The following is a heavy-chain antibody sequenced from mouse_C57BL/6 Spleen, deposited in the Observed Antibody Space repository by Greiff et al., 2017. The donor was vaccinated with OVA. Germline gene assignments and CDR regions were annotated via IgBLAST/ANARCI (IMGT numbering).Heavy chain of an antibody. D-gene: IGHD2-4*01. J-gene: IGHJ3*01. CDR3: AREAYDYDSWFAY. Sequence: QVQLKQSGPELVKPGASVKISCKASGYSFTSYYIHWVKQRPGQGLEWIGWIYPGSGNTKYNEKFKGKATLTADTSSSTAYMQLSSLTSEDSAVYYCAREAYDYDSWFAYWGQGTLVTVSA. V-gene: IGHV1-66*01. CDR2: IYPGSGNT. CDR1: GYSFTSYY.